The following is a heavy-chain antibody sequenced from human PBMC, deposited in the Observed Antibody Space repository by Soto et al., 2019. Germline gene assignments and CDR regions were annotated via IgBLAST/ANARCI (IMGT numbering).Heavy chain of an antibody. CDR3: AKTTVTPYYYYGIDV. CDR2: ISGSGGST. D-gene: IGHD4-4*01. V-gene: IGHV3-23*01. CDR1: RFTFYSYT. Sequence: LSYSTSRFTFYSYTINWVRQAPGKGLEWVSAISGSGGSTYYADSVKGRFTISRDNSKNTLYLQMNSLRAEDTAVYYCAKTTVTPYYYYGIDVWGQGTTVTVSS. J-gene: IGHJ6*02.